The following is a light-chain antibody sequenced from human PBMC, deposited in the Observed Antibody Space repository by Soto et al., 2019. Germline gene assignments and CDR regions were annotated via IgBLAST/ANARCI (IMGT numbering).Light chain of an antibody. V-gene: IGKV3-15*01. CDR2: GAS. Sequence: RVMTQSPATLSVSQGENAILSCRASQSVSGNLAWYQQKPGQAPRLLIYGASTRATGVPARFSGSGSGTEFTLTLINLQSEDSAVYFCLQSNSWPRSFGPGTKLEIK. CDR1: QSVSGN. CDR3: LQSNSWPRS. J-gene: IGKJ2*01.